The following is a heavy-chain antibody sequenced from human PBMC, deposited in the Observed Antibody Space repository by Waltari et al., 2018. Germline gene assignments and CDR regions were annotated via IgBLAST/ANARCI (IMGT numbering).Heavy chain of an antibody. CDR1: GGSFSGYY. CDR3: ANLRLGYCSSTSCLAFDY. J-gene: IGHJ4*02. D-gene: IGHD2-2*01. V-gene: IGHV4-34*01. CDR2: INHSGST. Sequence: QVQLQQWGAGLLKPSETLSLTCAVYGGSFSGYYWSWIRQPPGKGLEWIGEINHSGSTNYNPSLKSRVTISVDTSKNQFSLKLSSVTAADTAVYYCANLRLGYCSSTSCLAFDYWGQGTLVTVSS.